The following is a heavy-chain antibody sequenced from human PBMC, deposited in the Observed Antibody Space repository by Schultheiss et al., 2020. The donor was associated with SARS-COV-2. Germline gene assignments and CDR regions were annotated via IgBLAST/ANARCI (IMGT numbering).Heavy chain of an antibody. CDR1: GGSISDKDHY. J-gene: IGHJ5*02. CDR2: IYYSGVT. D-gene: IGHD6-13*01. CDR3: ARVKQQLYVWFDP. V-gene: IGHV4-39*07. Sequence: SETLSLTCTVSGGSISDKDHYWDWVRQPPGKGLEWIGGIYYSGVTHHNPSLKSRVTISVDTSKNQFSLKLSSVTAADTAVYYCARVKQQLYVWFDPWGQGTLVTVSS.